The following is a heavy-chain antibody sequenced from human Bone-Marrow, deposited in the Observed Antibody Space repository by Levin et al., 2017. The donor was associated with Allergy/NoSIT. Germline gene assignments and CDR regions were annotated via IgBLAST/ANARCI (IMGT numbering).Heavy chain of an antibody. D-gene: IGHD3-3*01. Sequence: GGSLRLSCAVSGFIFNNYAMHWVRQAPGKGLEWVAVISYDGNNQYYADSVKGRFTISRDNSKNTLYLQMNSLRTEDTAVYYCAKDDFDFWSGYYETHHMDVWGKGTTVTVSS. J-gene: IGHJ6*03. CDR3: AKDDFDFWSGYYETHHMDV. CDR2: ISYDGNNQ. CDR1: GFIFNNYA. V-gene: IGHV3-30*04.